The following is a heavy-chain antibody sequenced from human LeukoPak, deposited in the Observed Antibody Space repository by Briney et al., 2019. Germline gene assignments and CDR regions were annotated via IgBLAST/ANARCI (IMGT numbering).Heavy chain of an antibody. Sequence: SETLSLTCTVSGGSISSYYWSWIRQPPGKGLEWIGYIYYSGSTNYNPSLKSRVTISVDTSKNQFSLKLSSVTAADTAVYYCARQPARGGYSYGYLSPFDYWGQGTLVTVSS. CDR3: ARQPARGGYSYGYLSPFDY. D-gene: IGHD5-18*01. J-gene: IGHJ4*02. V-gene: IGHV4-59*08. CDR1: GGSISSYY. CDR2: IYYSGST.